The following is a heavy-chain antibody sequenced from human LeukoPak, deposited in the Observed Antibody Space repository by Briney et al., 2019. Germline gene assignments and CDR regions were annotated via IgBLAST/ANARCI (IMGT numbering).Heavy chain of an antibody. Sequence: SQTLSLTCTVSGGSISSGSYYWSWIRQPAGKGLEWIRRIYTSGSTNYNPSLKSRVTISVDTSKNQFSLKLSSVTAADTAVYYCARGGSGYYFPFDPWGQGTLVTVSS. CDR1: GGSISSGSYY. D-gene: IGHD3-22*01. V-gene: IGHV4-61*02. CDR3: ARGGSGYYFPFDP. CDR2: IYTSGST. J-gene: IGHJ5*02.